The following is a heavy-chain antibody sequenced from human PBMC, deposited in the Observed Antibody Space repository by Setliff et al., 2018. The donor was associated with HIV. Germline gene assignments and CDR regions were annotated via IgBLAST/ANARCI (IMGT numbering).Heavy chain of an antibody. Sequence: GGSLRLSCAASGFTFSRYGMHWVRQAPGKGLEWVAFISYDGSKKYDADFVKGRFTISRDNSKNTLYLQMNSLRTDDTAVYFCARLRITMIMMLNYFDYWGQGTLVTVSS. CDR2: ISYDGSKK. J-gene: IGHJ4*02. V-gene: IGHV3-30*04. D-gene: IGHD3-22*01. CDR1: GFTFSRYG. CDR3: ARLRITMIMMLNYFDY.